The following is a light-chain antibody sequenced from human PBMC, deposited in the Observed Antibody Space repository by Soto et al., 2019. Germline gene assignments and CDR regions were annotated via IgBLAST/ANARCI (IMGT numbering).Light chain of an antibody. V-gene: IGKV1-39*01. J-gene: IGKJ5*01. CDR1: QSISTY. CDR3: QQSYMDPIT. CDR2: DAS. Sequence: DIQMTQSPSSLSASVGNRVTITCRASQSISTYLNWYQKKPGKAPNLLIYDASRLQSGVPSRFSGSGGGTDFTLSISSVQPEDFATYFCQQSYMDPITFGQGTRREI.